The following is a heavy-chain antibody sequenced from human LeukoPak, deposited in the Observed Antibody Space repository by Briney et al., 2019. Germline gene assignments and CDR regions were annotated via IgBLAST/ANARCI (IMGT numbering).Heavy chain of an antibody. D-gene: IGHD6-13*01. CDR1: GGSISSSSYY. Sequence: PSETLSLTCTVSGGSISSSSYYWGWIRQPPGKGLEWIGSIYYSGSTYYNPSLKSRVTISVDTSKNQFSLRLSSVTAADTAVYYCARGPAAIDHWGQGRLVTVSS. V-gene: IGHV4-39*01. CDR2: IYYSGST. CDR3: ARGPAAIDH. J-gene: IGHJ4*02.